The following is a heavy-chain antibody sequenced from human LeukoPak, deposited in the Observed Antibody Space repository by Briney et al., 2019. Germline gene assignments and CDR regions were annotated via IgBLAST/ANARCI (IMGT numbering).Heavy chain of an antibody. Sequence: SSVKVSCKASGGTFSSYAISWVRQAPGQRLEWMGWINAGSGNTKYSQTFQGRVTITRDTSASTAYMELSSLRSEDTAVYYCARPESRGNGYYELDFDYWGQGTLVTVSS. CDR2: INAGSGNT. CDR1: GGTFSSYA. J-gene: IGHJ4*02. V-gene: IGHV1-3*01. CDR3: ARPESRGNGYYELDFDY. D-gene: IGHD3-22*01.